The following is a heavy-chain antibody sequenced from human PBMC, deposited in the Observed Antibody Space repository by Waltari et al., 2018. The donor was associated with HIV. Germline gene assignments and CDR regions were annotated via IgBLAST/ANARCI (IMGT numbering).Heavy chain of an antibody. D-gene: IGHD3-10*01. CDR1: GFTFSSYW. J-gene: IGHJ4*02. V-gene: IGHV3-7*04. CDR3: ARGGFYGSGSKVN. CDR2: IKQEGIEI. Sequence: EVQLVESGGGLVQPGGSLRLSCAASGFTFSSYWMSWVRQAPGKGLEWVVKIKQEGIEIYYVDSVNVRFTISGDNAENSLYLQMNSLRVEDTAVYYCARGGFYGSGSKVNWGQGTLVTVSS.